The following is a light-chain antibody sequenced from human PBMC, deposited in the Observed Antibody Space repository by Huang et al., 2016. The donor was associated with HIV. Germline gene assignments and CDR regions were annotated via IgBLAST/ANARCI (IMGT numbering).Light chain of an antibody. CDR2: DAS. CDR1: QRVSSY. V-gene: IGKV3-11*01. Sequence: EIVLTQSPATLALSPGERATRSCRASQRVSSYLAWYQQKPGQAPRLLIDDASNRATGIPARFSGSGSGTDFTRTISSLEPEDFAVYYCQQRSNWPTFGPGTKVDIK. J-gene: IGKJ3*01. CDR3: QQRSNWPT.